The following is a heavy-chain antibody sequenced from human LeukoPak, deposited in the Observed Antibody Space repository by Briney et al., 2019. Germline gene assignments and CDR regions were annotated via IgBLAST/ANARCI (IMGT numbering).Heavy chain of an antibody. Sequence: SVKVSCKASGGTFSSYAISWVRQAPGQGLEWMGRIIPILGIANYAQKFQDRVTITADKSTSTAYMELSSLRSEDTAVYYCASSADSSEKIYYYYYGMDVWGQGTTVTVSS. J-gene: IGHJ6*02. D-gene: IGHD6-19*01. CDR1: GGTFSSYA. CDR2: IIPILGIA. CDR3: ASSADSSEKIYYYYYGMDV. V-gene: IGHV1-69*04.